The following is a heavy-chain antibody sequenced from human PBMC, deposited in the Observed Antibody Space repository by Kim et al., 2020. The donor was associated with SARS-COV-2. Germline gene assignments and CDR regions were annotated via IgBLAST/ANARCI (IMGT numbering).Heavy chain of an antibody. CDR2: ISSSGTYT. V-gene: IGHV3-11*05. D-gene: IGHD6-13*01. CDR3: ARVPVGSSSWYYLDY. J-gene: IGHJ4*02. Sequence: GGSLRLSCAASGFTFSDYYMSWIRQAPGKGLEWVSYISSSGTYTKYADSLKGRFTISRDNAKNALFLQMSSLRADDAAMYYCARVPVGSSSWYYLDYWGQGTLVTVPS. CDR1: GFTFSDYY.